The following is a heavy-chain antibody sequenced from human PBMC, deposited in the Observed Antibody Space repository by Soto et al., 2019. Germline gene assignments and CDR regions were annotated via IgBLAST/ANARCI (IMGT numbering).Heavy chain of an antibody. J-gene: IGHJ6*02. Sequence: PGGSLRLSCTASGFTFGDYAMSWVRQAPGKGLEWVGFIRSKAYGGTTEYAASVKGRFTISRDDSKSIAYLQMNSLKTEDTAAYYCTRDSMWGSSSPRGEYYYYGMDVWGQGTTVTVSS. CDR3: TRDSMWGSSSPRGEYYYYGMDV. D-gene: IGHD6-6*01. V-gene: IGHV3-49*04. CDR2: IRSKAYGGTT. CDR1: GFTFGDYA.